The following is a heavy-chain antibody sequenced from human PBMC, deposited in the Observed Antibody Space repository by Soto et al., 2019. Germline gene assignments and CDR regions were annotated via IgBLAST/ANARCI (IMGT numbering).Heavy chain of an antibody. CDR2: IYYSGST. CDR1: GGSISSGGYY. CDR3: ARARWLYFDY. J-gene: IGHJ4*02. V-gene: IGHV4-31*03. D-gene: IGHD3-10*01. Sequence: SETLSLTCTVSGGSISSGGYYWSWIRQHPGKGLEWIGYIYYSGSTYYNPSLKSRVTISVDTSKNQFSLKLSSVTAADTAVYYCARARWLYFDYWGQGTLVTVSS.